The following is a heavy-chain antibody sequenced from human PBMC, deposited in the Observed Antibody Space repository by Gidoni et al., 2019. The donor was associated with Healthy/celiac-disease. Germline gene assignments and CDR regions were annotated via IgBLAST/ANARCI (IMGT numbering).Heavy chain of an antibody. CDR3: ARNSDSSSSASFGMDV. D-gene: IGHD6-13*01. V-gene: IGHV3-30-3*01. Sequence: AVISYDGSNKYYADSVKGRFTISRDNSKNTLYLQMNSLRAEDTAVYYCARNSDSSSSASFGMDVWGQGTTVTVSS. CDR2: ISYDGSNK. J-gene: IGHJ6*02.